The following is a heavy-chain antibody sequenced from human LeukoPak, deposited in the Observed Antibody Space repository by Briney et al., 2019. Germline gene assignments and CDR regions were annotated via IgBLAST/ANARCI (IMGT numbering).Heavy chain of an antibody. CDR1: GVPISSSSYY. J-gene: IGHJ4*02. D-gene: IGHD3-9*01. Sequence: SETLSLTCTVSGVPISSSSYYWVWIRQLPGKGLEWIGSIDYSENTYSNPSLWGRVTISVDTSKNQFSLKLSSVTAADTAVYYCARMEEYYDILTGYYEWYYFDYWGQGTLVTVSS. CDR3: ARMEEYYDILTGYYEWYYFDY. V-gene: IGHV4-39*07. CDR2: IDYSENT.